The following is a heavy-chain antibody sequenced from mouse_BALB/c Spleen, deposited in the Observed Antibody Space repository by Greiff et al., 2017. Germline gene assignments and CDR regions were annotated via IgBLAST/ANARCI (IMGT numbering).Heavy chain of an antibody. J-gene: IGHJ2*01. Sequence: VQVVESGAELVRPGTSVKISCKASGYAFTNYWLGWVKQRPGHGLEWIGDIYPGSGNTYYNEKFKGKATLTADTSSSTAYMQLSSLTSEDSAVYFCARSGVYYGPYYFDYWGQGTTLTVSS. CDR1: GYAFTNYW. D-gene: IGHD1-1*01. CDR2: IYPGSGNT. CDR3: ARSGVYYGPYYFDY. V-gene: IGHV1-63*02.